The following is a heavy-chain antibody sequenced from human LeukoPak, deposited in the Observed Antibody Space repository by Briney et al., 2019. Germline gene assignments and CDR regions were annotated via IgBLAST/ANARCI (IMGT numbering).Heavy chain of an antibody. Sequence: GGSLRLSCAASGFTFSSYSMNWVRQAPGKGLEWVSSISSSSSYIYYADSVKGRFTISRDNAKNSLYLQMNSLRAEDTAVYYCARGRYYDILTGYLNPYYFDYWGQGTLVTVSS. CDR3: ARGRYYDILTGYLNPYYFDY. V-gene: IGHV3-21*01. CDR2: ISSSSSYI. CDR1: GFTFSSYS. D-gene: IGHD3-9*01. J-gene: IGHJ4*02.